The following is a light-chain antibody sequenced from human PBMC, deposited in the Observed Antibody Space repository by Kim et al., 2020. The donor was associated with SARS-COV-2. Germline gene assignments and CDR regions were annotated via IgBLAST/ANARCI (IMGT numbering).Light chain of an antibody. Sequence: PGERAALSCRASQSIDSRYLTWYQQKSGQAPRLLIYGTSTRATGIPDRFIGSGSGTDFTLTIRRLEPDDFAVYYCQQYGSSPPVSFGGGTKVDIK. V-gene: IGKV3-20*01. CDR2: GTS. J-gene: IGKJ4*01. CDR3: QQYGSSPPVS. CDR1: QSIDSRY.